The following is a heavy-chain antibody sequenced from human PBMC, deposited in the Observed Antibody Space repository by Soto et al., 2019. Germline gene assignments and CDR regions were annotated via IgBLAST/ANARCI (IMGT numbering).Heavy chain of an antibody. Sequence: GPPLVNPTQTLTLTCTFSGFSLSTSGMCVSWIRQPPGKALEWLARIDWDDDKYYSTSLKTRLTISKDTSKNQVVLTMTNMDPVDTATYYCARITASDYDYIWGSYRYSHYFDYWGQGTLVTVSS. CDR3: ARITASDYDYIWGSYRYSHYFDY. J-gene: IGHJ4*02. D-gene: IGHD3-16*02. CDR2: IDWDDDK. V-gene: IGHV2-70*11. CDR1: GFSLSTSGMC.